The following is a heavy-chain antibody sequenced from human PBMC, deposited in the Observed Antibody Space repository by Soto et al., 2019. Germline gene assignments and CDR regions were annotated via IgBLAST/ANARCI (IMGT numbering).Heavy chain of an antibody. CDR2: INAGNGNT. CDR3: ASNHLGTTPDGMDV. CDR1: GYTFTSYA. V-gene: IGHV1-3*05. D-gene: IGHD1-7*01. J-gene: IGHJ6*02. Sequence: QVQLVQSGAEEKKPGASVKVSCKASGYTFTSYAMHWVRQAPGQRLEWMGWINAGNGNTKYSQKFQGRVTITRDTCASTAYMEFRSVRSEDTAVYYWASNHLGTTPDGMDVWGQGTTVTGSS.